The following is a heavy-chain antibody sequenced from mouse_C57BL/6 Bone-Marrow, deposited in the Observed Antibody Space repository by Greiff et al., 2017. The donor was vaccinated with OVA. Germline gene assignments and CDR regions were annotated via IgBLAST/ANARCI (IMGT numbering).Heavy chain of an antibody. J-gene: IGHJ2*01. CDR2: IYPGDGDT. Sequence: LVESGAELVKPGASVKISCKASGYAFSSYWMNWVKQRPGKGLEWIGQIYPGDGDTNYNGKFKGKATLTADKSSSTAYMQLSSLISEDSAVYFCARWTFYYFDYWGQGTTLTVSS. V-gene: IGHV1-80*01. CDR3: ARWTFYYFDY. CDR1: GYAFSSYW.